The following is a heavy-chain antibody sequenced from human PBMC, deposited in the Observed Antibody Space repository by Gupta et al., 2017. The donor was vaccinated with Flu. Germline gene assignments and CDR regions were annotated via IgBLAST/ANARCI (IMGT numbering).Heavy chain of an antibody. CDR2: VSSSSIDS. J-gene: IGHJ4*02. V-gene: IGHV3-21*06. CDR3: SNDGARNGDTAVFH. Sequence: EVQFVEAGGGLVKPGGSLRLALSASGFTFGDYSMHWVRQAPGKGPGWVALVSSSSIDSHYTNSLKGAFTSSLDNAKNLSYFPLNLLIVGERAMENGSNDGARNGDTAVFHWGQGALVTVSS. D-gene: IGHD4-17*01. CDR1: GFTFGDYS.